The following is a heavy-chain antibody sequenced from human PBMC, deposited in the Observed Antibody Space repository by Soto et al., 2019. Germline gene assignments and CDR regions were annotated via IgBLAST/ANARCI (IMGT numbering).Heavy chain of an antibody. J-gene: IGHJ6*02. Sequence: GGSLRLSCAASGCSFNNYAMSWVRQAPGKGLEWVSGIRGSGGSTYYADSGKCRFTISRDNSKNTLYLQMNSLRAEDTALYYCAQDRPGSSSFDYGMDVCHQGTRVAASS. V-gene: IGHV3-23*01. D-gene: IGHD2-2*01. CDR2: IRGSGGST. CDR1: GCSFNNYA. CDR3: AQDRPGSSSFDYGMDV.